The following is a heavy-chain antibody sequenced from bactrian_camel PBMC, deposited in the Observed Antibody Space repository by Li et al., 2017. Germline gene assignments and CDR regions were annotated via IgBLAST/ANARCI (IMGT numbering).Heavy chain of an antibody. Sequence: HVQLVESGGGEVQAGGSLQLSCVVSGDTDSNCMGWFRQAPGKEREAVAASGGGATYYGDSVKGRFTISQDKAKNTMYLEMNSPKPDDTAVYYCVRDGAIYYLGGYSLAYWGQGTQVTVS. CDR2: SGGGAT. CDR1: GDTDSNC. J-gene: IGHJ4*01. D-gene: IGHD2*01. CDR3: VRDGAIYYLGGYSLAY. V-gene: IGHV3S55*01.